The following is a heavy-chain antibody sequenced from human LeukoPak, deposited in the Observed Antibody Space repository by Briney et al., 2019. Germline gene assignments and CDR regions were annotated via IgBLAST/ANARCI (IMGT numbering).Heavy chain of an antibody. Sequence: GESLKISCKGSGYSFTSYWIGWVRQMPGKGLEWMGIIYPGDSDTRYSPSFQGQVTISADKSISTAYLQWSSLKASDTAMYYCARQMGYYDSSKYYRIDYWGQGTLVTVSS. CDR2: IYPGDSDT. V-gene: IGHV5-51*01. D-gene: IGHD3-16*01. CDR3: ARQMGYYDSSKYYRIDY. J-gene: IGHJ4*02. CDR1: GYSFTSYW.